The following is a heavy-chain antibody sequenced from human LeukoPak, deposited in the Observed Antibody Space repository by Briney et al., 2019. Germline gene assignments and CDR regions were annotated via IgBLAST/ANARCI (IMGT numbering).Heavy chain of an antibody. Sequence: PGGSLRLSCAASGFTFSSYAMHWVRQAPGKGLEYVSAISSNGGSTYYANSVKGRFTISRDNSKNTLYLQMGSLRAEDMAVYYCARDVGGGDYKYNWFDPWGQGTLVTVSS. J-gene: IGHJ5*02. CDR1: GFTFSSYA. CDR2: ISSNGGST. V-gene: IGHV3-64*01. CDR3: ARDVGGGDYKYNWFDP. D-gene: IGHD2-21*02.